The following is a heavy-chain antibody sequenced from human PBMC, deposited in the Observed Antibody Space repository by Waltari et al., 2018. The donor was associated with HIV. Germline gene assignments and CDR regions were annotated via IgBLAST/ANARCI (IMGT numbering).Heavy chain of an antibody. Sequence: EVQLLESGGGLVQPGGSLRLSCAASGFTFSSYAMRWVRQAPGKGLGWFSAISAVGVSTDYADSVKGRFTISRDNSKNTVYLQMNSLRGEDTAVYYCARDLGGYWYFDLWGRGTLVTVSS. J-gene: IGHJ2*01. CDR2: ISAVGVST. CDR3: ARDLGGYWYFDL. CDR1: GFTFSSYA. V-gene: IGHV3-23*01. D-gene: IGHD3-16*01.